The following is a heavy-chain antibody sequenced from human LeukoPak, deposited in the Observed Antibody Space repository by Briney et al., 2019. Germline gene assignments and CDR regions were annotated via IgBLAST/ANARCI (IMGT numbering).Heavy chain of an antibody. J-gene: IGHJ6*03. Sequence: SVKVSCKASGYTFTSYGISWVRQAPGQGLEWMGGIIPIFGTTNYAQKFQGRVTITADKSTSTAYMELSSLRSEDTAVYYCAKDGAQFYYGSQRAHPRSPYYYMDVWGKGTTVTVSS. CDR1: GYTFTSYG. CDR2: IIPIFGTT. D-gene: IGHD3-10*01. V-gene: IGHV1-69*06. CDR3: AKDGAQFYYGSQRAHPRSPYYYMDV.